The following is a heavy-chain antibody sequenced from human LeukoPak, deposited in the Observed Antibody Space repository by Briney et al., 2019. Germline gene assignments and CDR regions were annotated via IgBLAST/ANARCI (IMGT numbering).Heavy chain of an antibody. Sequence: GGSLRLSCAASGFTFSSYGMHWVRQAPGKGLEWVAVISYDGSNKYYADSVKGRFTISRDNSKNTLYLQMNSLRAEDTAVYYCAKVDYGDYDGYFDYWGQGTLVTVSS. J-gene: IGHJ4*02. CDR2: ISYDGSNK. CDR3: AKVDYGDYDGYFDY. CDR1: GFTFSSYG. D-gene: IGHD4-17*01. V-gene: IGHV3-30*18.